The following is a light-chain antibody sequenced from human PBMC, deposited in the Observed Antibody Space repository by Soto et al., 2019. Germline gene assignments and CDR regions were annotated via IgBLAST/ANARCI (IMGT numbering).Light chain of an antibody. CDR3: QQYSHLIT. CDR2: DAS. CDR1: QDNSNY. Sequence: IQRTQSPSSLSASVGDRVTITCQASQDNSNYLNWYQQKLGKAPELFIYDASNLETGVPSRFSGSGSGTDFTFTIGSLTPEDIATYYCQQYSHLITFGQGTRLEIK. J-gene: IGKJ5*01. V-gene: IGKV1-33*01.